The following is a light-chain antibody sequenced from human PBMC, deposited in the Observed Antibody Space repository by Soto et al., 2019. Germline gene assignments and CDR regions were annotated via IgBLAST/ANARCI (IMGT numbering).Light chain of an antibody. V-gene: IGKV1-39*01. CDR2: SAS. CDR1: QRINIY. CDR3: QQSFSTPT. J-gene: IGKJ5*01. Sequence: IQMTQSTSSLYTSVGDRVTITCRASQRINIYLNWYRQKPGKAPELLIYSASNLQSGVPSRSSGSGPGTDFTLTISSLHPDDFATYYCQQSFSTPTFGPGTRLEIK.